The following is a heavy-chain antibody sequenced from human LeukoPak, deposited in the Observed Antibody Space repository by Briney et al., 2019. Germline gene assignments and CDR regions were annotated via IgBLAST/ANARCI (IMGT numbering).Heavy chain of an antibody. CDR3: AANQYYYDSSGYPLNY. Sequence: GGTLRLSCTASGFTFGDYAMSWFRQAPGKGLEWVSYSSSSSTYIYYADSVKGRFTISRDNAKNSLYLQMNSLRAEDTAVYYCAANQYYYDSSGYPLNYWGQGTLVTVSS. D-gene: IGHD3-22*01. CDR2: SSSSSTYI. J-gene: IGHJ4*02. CDR1: GFTFGDYA. V-gene: IGHV3-21*05.